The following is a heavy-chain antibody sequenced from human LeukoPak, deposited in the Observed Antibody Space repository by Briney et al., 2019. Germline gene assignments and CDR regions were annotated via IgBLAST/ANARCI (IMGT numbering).Heavy chain of an antibody. D-gene: IGHD3-10*01. Sequence: GGSLRLSCAASGFTFSSYAMSWVRQAPGKGLEWVSAISGSGGSTYYADSVKGRFTISRDNSKNTLYLQMNSLRAEDTAVYYCARDWTEYYYGSGSYYYWGQGTLVTVSS. CDR2: ISGSGGST. CDR1: GFTFSSYA. J-gene: IGHJ4*02. CDR3: ARDWTEYYYGSGSYYY. V-gene: IGHV3-23*01.